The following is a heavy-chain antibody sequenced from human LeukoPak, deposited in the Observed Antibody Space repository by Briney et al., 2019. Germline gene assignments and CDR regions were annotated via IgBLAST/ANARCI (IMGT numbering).Heavy chain of an antibody. Sequence: GESLKISCKGSGYSFNTYWIGWVRQVPGKGLEWVGIIYPADSTAKYSPSFQGQVTISVDKSISTAYLQWSSLKASDTAMYYCARTGYTSGWYVGSFDYWGQGTLVTVSS. J-gene: IGHJ4*02. CDR1: GYSFNTYW. D-gene: IGHD6-19*01. CDR2: IYPADSTA. V-gene: IGHV5-51*01. CDR3: ARTGYTSGWYVGSFDY.